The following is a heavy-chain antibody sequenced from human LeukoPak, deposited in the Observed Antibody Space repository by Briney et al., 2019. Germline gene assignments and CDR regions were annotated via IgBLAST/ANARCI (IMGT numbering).Heavy chain of an antibody. V-gene: IGHV7-4-1*02. CDR3: ARGDVDTAMVGNY. Sequence: PGGSLRLSCAASGYTFTSYAMNWVRQAPGQGLEWMGWINTNTGNPTYAQGFTGRFVFSLDTSVSTAYLQISSLKAEDTAVYYCARGDVDTAMVGNYWGQGTLVTVSS. CDR1: GYTFTSYA. CDR2: INTNTGNP. D-gene: IGHD5-18*01. J-gene: IGHJ4*02.